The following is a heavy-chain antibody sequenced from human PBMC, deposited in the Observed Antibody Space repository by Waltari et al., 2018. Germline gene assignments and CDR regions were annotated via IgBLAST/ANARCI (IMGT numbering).Heavy chain of an antibody. CDR2: IYYSGTT. CDR3: ARGLGYCSSNRCFDAFDI. Sequence: QVQLQESGPGLVKPSEILSLTCTVPGGRISSYYWSWILQPPGKGLDWIGYIYYSGTTNYDPSLKSRVTISVDTSKNQFSLKLSSVTAADTAVYYCARGLGYCSSNRCFDAFDIWGQGTMVTVSS. J-gene: IGHJ3*02. D-gene: IGHD2-2*01. CDR1: GGRISSYY. V-gene: IGHV4-59*01.